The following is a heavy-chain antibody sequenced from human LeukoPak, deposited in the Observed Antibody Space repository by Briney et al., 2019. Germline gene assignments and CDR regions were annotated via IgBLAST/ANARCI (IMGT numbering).Heavy chain of an antibody. CDR1: GGSFSGYY. V-gene: IGHV4-34*01. CDR2: INHSGST. J-gene: IGHJ6*02. Sequence: SETLSLTCAVYGGSFSGYYWSWIRQPPGKGLEWIGEINHSGSTNYNPSLKSRVTISVDTSKNQFSLKLSSVTAADTAVYYCASSSSAIGGYYYYGMDVWGQGTTVTVSS. D-gene: IGHD2-2*01. CDR3: ASSSSAIGGYYYYGMDV.